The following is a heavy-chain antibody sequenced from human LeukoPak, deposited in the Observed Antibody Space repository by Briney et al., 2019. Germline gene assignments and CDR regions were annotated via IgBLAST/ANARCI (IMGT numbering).Heavy chain of an antibody. Sequence: SETLSLTCTVSGGSISTSNYYWGWIRQPPGKGLEWIGNIFYSGSTYYSPSLKSRVTMSVDTSKNQFSLKVSSVTAADTAVYYCARAYERFGVSWFDPWGQGTLVIVSS. CDR3: ARAYERFGVSWFDP. V-gene: IGHV4-39*07. CDR1: GGSISTSNYY. J-gene: IGHJ5*02. CDR2: IFYSGST. D-gene: IGHD3-10*01.